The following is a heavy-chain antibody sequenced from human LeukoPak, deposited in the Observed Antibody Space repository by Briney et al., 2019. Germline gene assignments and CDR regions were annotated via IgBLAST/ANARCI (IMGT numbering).Heavy chain of an antibody. J-gene: IGHJ3*02. V-gene: IGHV4-39*07. D-gene: IGHD2-8*01. Sequence: AETLSLTCTVSGGSISSSSYYWGWILQPPGKGLEWIGNIFHSGSTHYNPSLKSRVTISVDTSNNQFSLKLSSVTAADMAVCYCASQWTIFDGFDIWGQGTMVTVSS. CDR2: IFHSGST. CDR1: GGSISSSSYY. CDR3: ASQWTIFDGFDI.